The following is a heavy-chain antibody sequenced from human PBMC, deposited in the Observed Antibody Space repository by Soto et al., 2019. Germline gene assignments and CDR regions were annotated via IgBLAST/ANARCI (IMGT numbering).Heavy chain of an antibody. CDR1: GGSISGYY. CDR3: ARETYDILTGSWFDP. CDR2: IYYSGST. V-gene: IGHV4-59*01. Sequence: PSETLSLTCTVSGGSISGYYWSWIRQPPGKGLEWIGYIYYSGSTNYNPSLKSRVTISVDTSKNQFSLKLSSVTAADTAVYYCARETYDILTGSWFDPWGQGTLVTVSS. D-gene: IGHD3-9*01. J-gene: IGHJ5*02.